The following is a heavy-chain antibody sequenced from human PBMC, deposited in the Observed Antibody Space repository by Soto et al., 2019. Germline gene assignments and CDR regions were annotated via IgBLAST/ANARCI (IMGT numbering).Heavy chain of an antibody. CDR3: AKDLRQWLPAQNSYYYYGMDV. CDR1: GGTFSSYT. Sequence: GASVKVSCKASGGTFSSYTISWVRQAPGQGLEWMGRIIPILGIANYAAPVKGRFTISRDDSKNTLYLQMNSLRAEDTAVYYCAKDLRQWLPAQNSYYYYGMDVWGQGTTVTVSS. J-gene: IGHJ6*02. D-gene: IGHD6-19*01. CDR2: IIPILGIA. V-gene: IGHV1-69*16.